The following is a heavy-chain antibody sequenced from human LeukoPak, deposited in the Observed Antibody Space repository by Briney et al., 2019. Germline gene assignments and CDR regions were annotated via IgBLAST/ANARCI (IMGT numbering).Heavy chain of an antibody. V-gene: IGHV4-39*01. CDR1: GDSIFSTTYY. D-gene: IGHD3-22*01. J-gene: IGHJ4*02. Sequence: PSETLSLTCTISGDSIFSTTYYWGWVRQPPGKGLEWIGSIFHSGSTYYNPSLKSRVTISVDTSKNQFSLKLSSVTAADTAVYYCARHVRYYDSSGFAFDYWGQGTLVTVSS. CDR3: ARHVRYYDSSGFAFDY. CDR2: IFHSGST.